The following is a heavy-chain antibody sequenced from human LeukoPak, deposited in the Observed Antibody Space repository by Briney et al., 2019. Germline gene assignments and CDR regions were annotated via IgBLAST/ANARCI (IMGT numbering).Heavy chain of an antibody. CDR3: AREASLQWLVLDI. V-gene: IGHV3-30*14. Sequence: GGSLRLSCAASGFTFSIYAMHWVRQAPGKGLEWVAVISYDGSNKYYADSVKGRFTISRDNSKNTLYLQMNSLRAEDTAVYYCAREASLQWLVLDIWGQGTMVTVSS. D-gene: IGHD6-19*01. CDR1: GFTFSIYA. J-gene: IGHJ3*02. CDR2: ISYDGSNK.